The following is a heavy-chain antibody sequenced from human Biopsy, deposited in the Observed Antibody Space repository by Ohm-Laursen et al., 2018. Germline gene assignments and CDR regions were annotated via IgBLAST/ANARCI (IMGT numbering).Heavy chain of an antibody. CDR2: IYYSVMT. CDR3: ARDSGILNYGNFKYYHYYGMDV. J-gene: IGHJ6*02. CDR1: GDSVTKYY. V-gene: IGHV4-59*02. Sequence: GTLSLTWDVSGDSVTKYYWSWIRQPPGKGLEWIGHIYYSVMTNYNPSLQSRVSISVDTSRNQVSLTLSSVTAADTAVYYCARDSGILNYGNFKYYHYYGMDVWGQGTKVTVSS. D-gene: IGHD4-11*01.